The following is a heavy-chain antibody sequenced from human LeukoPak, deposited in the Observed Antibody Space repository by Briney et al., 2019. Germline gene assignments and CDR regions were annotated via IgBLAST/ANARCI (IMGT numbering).Heavy chain of an antibody. Sequence: SVKVSCKASGGTFSNYAISWVRQAPGQGLEWMGRIIPILAIPNYAQRFQGRVTITADKSTSTAYMELSSLRSEDTTVYYCARDTATTRIAAAGAFWFDPWGQGTLVTVSS. CDR1: GGTFSNYA. CDR2: IIPILAIP. D-gene: IGHD6-13*01. CDR3: ARDTATTRIAAAGAFWFDP. J-gene: IGHJ5*02. V-gene: IGHV1-69*04.